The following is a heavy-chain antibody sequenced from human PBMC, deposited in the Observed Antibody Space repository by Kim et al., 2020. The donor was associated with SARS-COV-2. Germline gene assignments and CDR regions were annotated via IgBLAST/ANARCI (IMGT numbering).Heavy chain of an antibody. D-gene: IGHD1-1*01. CDR3: ARGKEYTTGRGFDY. J-gene: IGHJ4*02. V-gene: IGHV4-4*07. Sequence: NPSLTSRVTMSVDTSKNQFSVNLTSVTAADTAVYYCARGKEYTTGRGFDYWGQGTLVTVSS.